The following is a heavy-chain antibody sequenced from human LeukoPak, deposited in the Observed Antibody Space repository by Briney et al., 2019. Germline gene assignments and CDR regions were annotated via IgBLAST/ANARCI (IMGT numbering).Heavy chain of an antibody. CDR1: GYSISSGYY. CDR3: AGDPRNYGSYSFDY. Sequence: PSETLSLTCTVSGYSISSGYYWGWIRQPPGKGLEWIGSIYHSGSTYYNPSLKSRVTISVDTSKNQFSLKLSSVTAADTAVYYCAGDPRNYGSYSFDYWGQGTLVTVSS. D-gene: IGHD3-10*01. J-gene: IGHJ4*02. V-gene: IGHV4-38-2*02. CDR2: IYHSGST.